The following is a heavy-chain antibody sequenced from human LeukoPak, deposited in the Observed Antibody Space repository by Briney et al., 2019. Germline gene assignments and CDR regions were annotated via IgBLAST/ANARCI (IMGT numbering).Heavy chain of an antibody. CDR3: ARRSPYCSSTSCYPPPFDY. J-gene: IGHJ4*02. V-gene: IGHV4-34*01. Sequence: SETLSLTCAVYGGSFSGYYWSWIRQPPGKGLEWIGEINHSGSTNYNPSLKSRVTISVDTSKNQFSLKLSSVTAADTAVYYCARRSPYCSSTSCYPPPFDYWGQGTLVTVSS. CDR1: GGSFSGYY. CDR2: INHSGST. D-gene: IGHD2-2*01.